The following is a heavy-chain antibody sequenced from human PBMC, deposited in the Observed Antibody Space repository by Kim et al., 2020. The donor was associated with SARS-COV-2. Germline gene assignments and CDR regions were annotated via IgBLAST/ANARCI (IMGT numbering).Heavy chain of an antibody. V-gene: IGHV3-21*01. CDR2: ISSSSSYI. CDR3: ASHPGYYDFWSGPIRDY. D-gene: IGHD3-3*01. CDR1: GFTFSSYS. Sequence: GGSLRLSCAASGFTFSSYSMNWVRQAPGKGLEWVSSISSSSSYIYYADSVKGRFTISRDNAKNSLYLQMNSLRAEDTAVYYCASHPGYYDFWSGPIRDYWGQGTLVTVSS. J-gene: IGHJ4*02.